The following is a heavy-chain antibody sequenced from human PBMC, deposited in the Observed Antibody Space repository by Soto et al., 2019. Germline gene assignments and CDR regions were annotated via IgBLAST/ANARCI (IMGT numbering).Heavy chain of an antibody. D-gene: IGHD3-10*01. J-gene: IGHJ5*02. CDR3: ARELWFGELHNWFDP. CDR2: IWYDGSNK. Sequence: GGSLRLSCAASGFTFSSYGMHWVRQAPGKGLEWVAVIWYDGSNKYYADSVKGRFTISRDNSKNTLYLQMNSLRAEDTAVYYCARELWFGELHNWFDPWGQGTLVTVSS. V-gene: IGHV3-33*01. CDR1: GFTFSSYG.